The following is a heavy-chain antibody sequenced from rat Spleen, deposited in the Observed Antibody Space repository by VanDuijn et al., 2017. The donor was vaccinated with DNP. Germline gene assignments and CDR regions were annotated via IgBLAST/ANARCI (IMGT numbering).Heavy chain of an antibody. CDR3: ARGPNYGGYADYFDY. Sequence: EVQLVETGGGLVQPGRSLKLSCVASGFIFSNYWMTWIRQAPGKGLEWVASISNTGDNTYYSDSVKGRFSLSRDNAKSTLYLQMSKLGSEDTAIYYCARGPNYGGYADYFDYWGQGVMVTVSS. D-gene: IGHD1-11*01. CDR1: GFIFSNYW. V-gene: IGHV5-31*01. CDR2: ISNTGDNT. J-gene: IGHJ2*01.